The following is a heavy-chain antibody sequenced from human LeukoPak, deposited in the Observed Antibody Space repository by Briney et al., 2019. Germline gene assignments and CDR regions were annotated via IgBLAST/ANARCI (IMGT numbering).Heavy chain of an antibody. CDR1: GFTFSSYS. D-gene: IGHD3-3*01. J-gene: IGHJ5*02. V-gene: IGHV3-48*01. CDR3: ARDRSGDADFWSGYYTNYFAP. Sequence: GGSLRLSCAASGFTFSSYSMNWVRQAPGKGLEWVSYIGSSSSTIYYGDSVKGRFTISSDNAKNLLYLQMNSLRVAHTAVYYCARDRSGDADFWSGYYTNYFAPWGQGTLVTVSS. CDR2: IGSSSSTI.